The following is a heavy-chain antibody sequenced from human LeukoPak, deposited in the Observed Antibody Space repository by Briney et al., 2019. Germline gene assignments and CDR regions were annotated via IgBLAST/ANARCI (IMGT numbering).Heavy chain of an antibody. V-gene: IGHV3-23*01. CDR1: GFTFSSYA. Sequence: GGSLRLSCAASGFTFSSYAMSWVRQAPGKGLEWVSGIRVSGGSTYYADPVKGRFTISRDDSKNTLYLQMNSLKTEDTAVYYCTTEGTLTGYSHLYFDYWGQGTLVTVSS. CDR2: IRVSGGST. CDR3: TTEGTLTGYSHLYFDY. J-gene: IGHJ4*02. D-gene: IGHD3-9*01.